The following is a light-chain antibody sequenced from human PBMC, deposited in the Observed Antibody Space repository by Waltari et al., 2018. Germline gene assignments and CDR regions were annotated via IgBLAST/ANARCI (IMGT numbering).Light chain of an antibody. CDR3: QQYYSSPYT. J-gene: IGKJ2*01. V-gene: IGKV3-15*01. CDR1: ESVGTT. CDR2: GAS. Sequence: EIVMTQSPATLSVSPGETATLSCRASESVGTTFAWYQQKPGLAPRLLIYGASTRATGAPARFTGSGSGTEFTLTISSLQTEDFGVYFCQQYYSSPYTFGQGTKLEI.